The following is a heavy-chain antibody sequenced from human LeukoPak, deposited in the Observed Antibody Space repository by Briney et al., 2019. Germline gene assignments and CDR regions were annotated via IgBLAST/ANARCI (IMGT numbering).Heavy chain of an antibody. D-gene: IGHD3-3*01. CDR2: IYSGGST. CDR3: ARVVAALYYDFWSGSYFDY. Sequence: GGSLRLSCAASGFTVSSNYMSWVRQAPGKGLEWVSVIYSGGSTYYADSVKGRFTISRDNSKNTLYLQMNSLRAEDTAVYYCARVVAALYYDFWSGSYFDYWGQGTLVTVSS. CDR1: GFTVSSNY. V-gene: IGHV3-53*01. J-gene: IGHJ4*02.